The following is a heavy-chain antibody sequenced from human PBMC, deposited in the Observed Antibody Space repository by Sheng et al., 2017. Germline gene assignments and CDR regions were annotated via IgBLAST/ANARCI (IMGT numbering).Heavy chain of an antibody. CDR3: VKVPSRAAVELDP. CDR1: GFTFSSYG. Sequence: QVQLVESGGGVVQPGGSLRLSCAASGFTFSSYGMHWVRQAPGKGLEWVAFIRYDGSNKYYADSVKGRFTISRDNSKNTLYLEMNSLRAEDTAVYYCVKVPSRAAVELDPWGQGTLVTGLL. CDR2: IRYDGSNK. J-gene: IGHJ5*02. D-gene: IGHD6-25*01. V-gene: IGHV3-30*02.